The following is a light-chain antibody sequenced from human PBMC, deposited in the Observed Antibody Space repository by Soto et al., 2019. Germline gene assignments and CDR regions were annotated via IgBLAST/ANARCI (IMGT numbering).Light chain of an antibody. V-gene: IGKV1-39*01. CDR2: AAS. CDR1: QSISSY. CDR3: QQSFSSPRS. J-gene: IGKJ2*03. Sequence: DIQMTQSPSSLSASVGDRVTITCRASQSISSYLNWYQQKPGKAPNLLIYAASTLQRGVPSSFSGSGSGTDFLLTISSLQPEDFATYYCQQSFSSPRSFGQGTKVDIK.